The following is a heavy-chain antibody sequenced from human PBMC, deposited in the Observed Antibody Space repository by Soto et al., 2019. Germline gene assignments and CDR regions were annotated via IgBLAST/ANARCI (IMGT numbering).Heavy chain of an antibody. D-gene: IGHD3-3*01. CDR1: KFTFSNSG. V-gene: IGHV3-48*01. J-gene: IGHJ4*02. CDR3: ATSITIFATAPLRS. CDR2: NGDSGSPT. Sequence: EVQLVESGGGLVQPGGSLRLSCAASKFTFSNSGMNWVRQAPGKGLEWVSYNGDSGSPTYYAASVKGRFTISRDNARNSLHLQMNSLRADDTAVYYCATSITIFATAPLRSWGQGALVTVSS.